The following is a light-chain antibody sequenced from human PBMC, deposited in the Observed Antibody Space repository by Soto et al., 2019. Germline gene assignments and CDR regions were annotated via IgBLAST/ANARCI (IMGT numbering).Light chain of an antibody. CDR3: QQSYSTPRT. V-gene: IGKV1-39*01. CDR1: QTVSIY. CDR2: AAS. J-gene: IGKJ1*01. Sequence: DIQMTQSPSSLSASVGDRVTITCRPSQTVSIYLNWYQQKPGKAPKLLIYAASSLHDGVPSRFSGSGSETDFSLTISSLQPEDFATYYCQQSYSTPRTFGHGTKVEIK.